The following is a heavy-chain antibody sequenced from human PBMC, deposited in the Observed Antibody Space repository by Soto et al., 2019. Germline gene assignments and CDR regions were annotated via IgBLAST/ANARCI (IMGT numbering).Heavy chain of an antibody. J-gene: IGHJ4*02. CDR2: ISWNSGSI. D-gene: IGHD6-19*01. V-gene: IGHV3-9*01. CDR1: GFTFDDYA. Sequence: EVQLVESGGGLVQPGRSLRLSCAASGFTFDDYAMHWVRQTPVKGLEWVSGISWNSGSIGYADSVKGRFTISRDNAKNSLYLQMNSLRAEDTALYYCAKDRGLVRSFYFDYWGQGTLVTVSS. CDR3: AKDRGLVRSFYFDY.